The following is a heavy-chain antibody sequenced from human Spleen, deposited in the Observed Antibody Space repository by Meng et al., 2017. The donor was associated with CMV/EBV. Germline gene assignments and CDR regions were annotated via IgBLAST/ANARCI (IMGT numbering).Heavy chain of an antibody. Sequence: CAASGFTFSNAWMSWVRQAPGKGLEWVGRIKSSTDGGTTDYAAPVKDRFTISRDDSKNTLYLQMHSLKTEDTAVYYCSTGGGVATRLFWGQGTLVTVS. D-gene: IGHD6-6*01. J-gene: IGHJ4*02. V-gene: IGHV3-15*01. CDR2: IKSSTDGGTT. CDR3: STGGGVATRLF. CDR1: GFTFSNAW.